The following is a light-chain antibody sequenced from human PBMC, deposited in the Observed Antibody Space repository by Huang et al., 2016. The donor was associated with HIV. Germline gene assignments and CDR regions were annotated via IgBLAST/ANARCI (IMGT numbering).Light chain of an antibody. CDR2: GAS. CDR1: QNINSN. CDR3: QQYNNWPPVT. V-gene: IGKV3-15*01. J-gene: IGKJ2*01. Sequence: EVVMTQSPATLSVSPGERATLSCRASQNINSNLAWYQQKPGQPPRLLIYGASTRATGIPARFRGSGSGTEFTLTISSLQSEDFAVYYCQQYNNWPPVTFGQGTKLEIK.